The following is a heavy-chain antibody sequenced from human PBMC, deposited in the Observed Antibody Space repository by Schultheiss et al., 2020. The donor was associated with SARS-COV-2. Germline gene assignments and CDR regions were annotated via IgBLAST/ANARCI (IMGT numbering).Heavy chain of an antibody. Sequence: SGPTLVKPTQTLTLTCTFSGFSLNTSGVGVGWIRQPPGKALEWLALIYWDADERYTPSLKSRLTITKDTSKNQVVLTMTNMDPVDTGTYYCARVPNDGFRRRYGMDVWGQGTTVTVSS. CDR1: GFSLNTSGVG. CDR3: ARVPNDGFRRRYGMDV. J-gene: IGHJ6*02. V-gene: IGHV2-5*02. CDR2: IYWDADE. D-gene: IGHD5-12*01.